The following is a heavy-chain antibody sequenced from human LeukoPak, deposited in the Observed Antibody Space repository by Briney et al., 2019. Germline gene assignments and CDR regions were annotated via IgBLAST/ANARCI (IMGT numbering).Heavy chain of an antibody. Sequence: SETLSLTCTVSGGSISSYYWSWIRQPPGKGLEWIGYIYTSGSTNYNPSLKSPVTISVDTSKNQFSLKLSSVTAADTAVYYCARHCSSTSCYTDGFDYWGQGTLVTVSS. D-gene: IGHD2-2*02. CDR3: ARHCSSTSCYTDGFDY. V-gene: IGHV4-4*09. J-gene: IGHJ4*02. CDR2: IYTSGST. CDR1: GGSISSYY.